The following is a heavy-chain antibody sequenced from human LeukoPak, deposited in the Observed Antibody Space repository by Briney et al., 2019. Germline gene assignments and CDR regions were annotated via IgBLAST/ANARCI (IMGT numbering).Heavy chain of an antibody. CDR3: ARDDSGYDPPFDY. D-gene: IGHD5-12*01. J-gene: IGHJ4*02. CDR2: INPNSGGT. Sequence: GASVKVSCNASGYTFTGYYMHWVRQAPGQGLEWMGWINPNSGGTNYAQKFQGRVTMTRDTSISTAYMELSRLRSDDTAVYYCARDDSGYDPPFDYWGQGTLVTVSS. CDR1: GYTFTGYY. V-gene: IGHV1-2*02.